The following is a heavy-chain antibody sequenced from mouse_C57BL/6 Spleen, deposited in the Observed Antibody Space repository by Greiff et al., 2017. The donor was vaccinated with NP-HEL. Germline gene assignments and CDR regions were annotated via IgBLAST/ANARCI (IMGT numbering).Heavy chain of an antibody. V-gene: IGHV7-3*01. CDR2: IRNKANGYTT. CDR1: GFTFTDYY. J-gene: IGHJ4*01. Sequence: EVKLVESGGGLVQPGGSLSLSCAASGFTFTDYYMSWVRQPPGKALEWLGFIRNKANGYTTEYSASVKGRFTISRDNSQSILYLQMNALRAEDSATYYGARSLYHAMDYWGKGTSVTVSS. CDR3: ARSLYHAMDY.